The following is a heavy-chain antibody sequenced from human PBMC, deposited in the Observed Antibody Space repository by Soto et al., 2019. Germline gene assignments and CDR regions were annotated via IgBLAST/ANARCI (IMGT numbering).Heavy chain of an antibody. V-gene: IGHV3-13*04. CDR1: GFTFSSYD. CDR2: IGTAGDP. Sequence: GGSLRLSCAASGFTFSSYDMHWVRQATGKGLEWVSAIGTAGDPYYPGSVKGRFTISRENAKNSLYLQMNSLRAGDTAVYYCARGTAGYCSGGSCYGMDVWGQGTTVTVSS. D-gene: IGHD2-15*01. J-gene: IGHJ6*02. CDR3: ARGTAGYCSGGSCYGMDV.